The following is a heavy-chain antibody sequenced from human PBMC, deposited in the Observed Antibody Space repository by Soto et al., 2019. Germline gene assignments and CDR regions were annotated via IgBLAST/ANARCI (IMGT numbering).Heavy chain of an antibody. V-gene: IGHV4-34*01. CDR1: GGSFSGDY. J-gene: IGHJ6*02. Sequence: PSETLSLTCAVYGGSFSGDYCSWIRQPPGKGLEWIGEINHSGSTNYNPSLKSRVTISVDTSKNQFSLKLSSVTAADTAVYYCARGRAIHYYYYGMDVWGQGTTVTVSS. CDR2: INHSGST. CDR3: ARGRAIHYYYYGMDV.